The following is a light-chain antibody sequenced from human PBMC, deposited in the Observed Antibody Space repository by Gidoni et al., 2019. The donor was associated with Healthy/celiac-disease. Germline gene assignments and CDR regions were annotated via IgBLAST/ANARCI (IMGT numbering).Light chain of an antibody. CDR3: QQRSNWPPG. V-gene: IGKV3-11*01. CDR2: DAS. CDR1: QSVSSY. J-gene: IGKJ2*03. Sequence: IVLTQSPATLSLSPGERATLSCRASQSVSSYLAWYQQKPGQAPRLLIYDASNRATGIPARFSGSGSGTDFTLTISSLEPEDVAVYYCQQRSNWPPGFGQGTKLEIK.